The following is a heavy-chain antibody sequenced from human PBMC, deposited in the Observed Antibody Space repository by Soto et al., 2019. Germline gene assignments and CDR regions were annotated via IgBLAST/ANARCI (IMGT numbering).Heavy chain of an antibody. CDR3: AHRSSENWRARFDD. CDR1: GFSLSSRGVG. J-gene: IGHJ4*02. CDR2: NYWDDNK. D-gene: IGHD1-1*01. Sequence: QITLKESGPPLVKPTQTLTMTCTFSGFSLSSRGVGVGWICQPPGKALEWLALNYWDDNKRYSTSLKSRLAITKDTSKNQVVLTMTNMDPVDTATDFCAHRSSENWRARFDDWGQGTLVTVSA. V-gene: IGHV2-5*02.